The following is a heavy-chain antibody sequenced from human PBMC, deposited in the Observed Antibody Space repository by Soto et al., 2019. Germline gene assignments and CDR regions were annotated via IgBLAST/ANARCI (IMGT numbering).Heavy chain of an antibody. CDR3: TRMTTVTTYFDY. CDR1: GGSINNDY. D-gene: IGHD4-17*01. CDR2: IYYSGST. V-gene: IGHV4-59*01. Sequence: SETRSLTCTVSGGSINNDYWTWIRQPPGKGLEWIGYIYYSGSTNYNPSLKGRVTISVDMAKNQFSLKLSSVTAADTAVYYCTRMTTVTTYFDYWGQGTLVTVSS. J-gene: IGHJ4*02.